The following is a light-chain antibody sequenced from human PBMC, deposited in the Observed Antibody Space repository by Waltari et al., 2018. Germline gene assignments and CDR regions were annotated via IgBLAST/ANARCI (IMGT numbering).Light chain of an antibody. J-gene: IGLJ2*01. CDR3: CSYAGSSTVV. CDR2: DVS. Sequence: QSALTQPASVSGSPGQSITISCTGTSSDVGGYNYVSWYQQHPGKAPKLMIYDVSKRPSGVSNRCSGSKSGNTASLTISGLQAEDEADYYCCSYAGSSTVVFGGGTKLTGL. V-gene: IGLV2-23*02. CDR1: SSDVGGYNY.